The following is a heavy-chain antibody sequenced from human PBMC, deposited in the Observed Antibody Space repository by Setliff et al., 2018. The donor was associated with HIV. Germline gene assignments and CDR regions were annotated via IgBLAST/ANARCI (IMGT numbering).Heavy chain of an antibody. CDR2: IYSGGST. J-gene: IGHJ4*02. CDR3: AKMHTAMDPDTFDI. V-gene: IGHV3-53*05. CDR1: GLTVSSNY. Sequence: GGSLRLSCAASGLTVSSNYMSWVRQAPGKGLEWVSVIYSGGSTYYADSVKGRFTIPRDNSKNTMFLQMNSLRVEDTAIYYCAKMHTAMDPDTFDIWGQGTLVTVSS. D-gene: IGHD5-18*01.